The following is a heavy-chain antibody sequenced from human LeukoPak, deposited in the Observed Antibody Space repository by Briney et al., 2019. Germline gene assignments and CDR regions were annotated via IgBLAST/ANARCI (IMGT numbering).Heavy chain of an antibody. CDR3: AKPRGELRNLFDY. D-gene: IGHD1-26*01. V-gene: IGHV3-23*01. J-gene: IGHJ4*02. CDR1: GFTFSSYA. Sequence: PGGSLRLSCAASGFTFSSYAMSWVRQAPGKGLEWVSAISGSGRSTYYADSVKGRFTISRDNSKNTLYLQMNSLRAEDTAVYYCAKPRGELRNLFDYWGQGTLVTVSS. CDR2: ISGSGRST.